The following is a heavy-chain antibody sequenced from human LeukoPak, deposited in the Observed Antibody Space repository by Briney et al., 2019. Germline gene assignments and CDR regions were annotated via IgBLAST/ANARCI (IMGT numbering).Heavy chain of an antibody. CDR1: GFTVSSNY. CDR3: AKAYGDYVCYYYGMDV. J-gene: IGHJ6*02. Sequence: PGGSLRLSCAASGFTVSSNYMSWVRQAPGKGLEWVSAISGSGGSTYYADSVKGRFTISRDNSKNTLYLQMNSLRAEDTAVYYCAKAYGDYVCYYYGMDVWGQGTMVTVSS. V-gene: IGHV3-23*01. CDR2: ISGSGGST. D-gene: IGHD4-17*01.